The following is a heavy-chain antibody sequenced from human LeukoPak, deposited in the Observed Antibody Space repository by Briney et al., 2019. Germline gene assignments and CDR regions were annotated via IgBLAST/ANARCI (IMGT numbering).Heavy chain of an antibody. CDR1: GFTFSSYG. J-gene: IGHJ3*02. V-gene: IGHV3-30*02. Sequence: GGSLRLSCAASGFTFSSYGMHWVRQAPGKGLEWVAFIRYDGSNKYYADSVKGRFTISRDNSKNMLYLQMNSLRAEDTAVYYCAKDVTAIIDAFDIWGQGTMVTVSS. CDR2: IRYDGSNK. D-gene: IGHD2-21*02. CDR3: AKDVTAIIDAFDI.